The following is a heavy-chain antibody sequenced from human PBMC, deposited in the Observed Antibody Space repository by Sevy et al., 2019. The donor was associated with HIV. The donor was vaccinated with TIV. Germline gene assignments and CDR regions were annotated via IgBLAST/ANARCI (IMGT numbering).Heavy chain of an antibody. Sequence: GESLKISCIASGFTFGDYCMSWVRQAPGKGLEWVAFLKSDVYGGTVDHAASVRGRFVISRDDSKAIAYLQMNDLKTEDTGVYYCTRWKAAQSIFDYWGQGALVTVSS. CDR3: TRWKAAQSIFDY. V-gene: IGHV3-49*04. D-gene: IGHD6-13*01. CDR2: LKSDVYGGTV. CDR1: GFTFGDYC. J-gene: IGHJ4*02.